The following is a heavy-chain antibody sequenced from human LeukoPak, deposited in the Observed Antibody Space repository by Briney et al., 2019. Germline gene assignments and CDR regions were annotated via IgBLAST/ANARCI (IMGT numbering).Heavy chain of an antibody. CDR1: GFISSTYS. V-gene: IGHV3-48*02. D-gene: IGHD3-10*01. CDR2: ISGNSVTR. CDR3: ARYFGDPQGMDV. J-gene: IGHJ6*02. Sequence: GGSLRLSCAASGFISSTYSMNWVRQAPGKGLEWVSQISGNSVTRYYADSVRGRFTISRDNVKNSLYLQMNSLRDEDTAVYYCARYFGDPQGMDVWGQGTTVTVSS.